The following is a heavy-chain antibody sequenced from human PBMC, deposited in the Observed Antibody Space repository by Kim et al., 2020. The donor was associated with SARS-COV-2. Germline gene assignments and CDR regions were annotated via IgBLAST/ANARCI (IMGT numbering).Heavy chain of an antibody. CDR3: ARSRYPSSSWQIFDY. D-gene: IGHD6-13*01. Sequence: QKVQGRVTMTRDTSISTAYMELSRLRSDDTAVYYCARSRYPSSSWQIFDYWGQGTLVTVSS. V-gene: IGHV1-2*02. J-gene: IGHJ4*02.